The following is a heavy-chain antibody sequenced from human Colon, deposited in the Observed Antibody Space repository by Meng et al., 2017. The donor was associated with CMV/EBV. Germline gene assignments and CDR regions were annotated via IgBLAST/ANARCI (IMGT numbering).Heavy chain of an antibody. J-gene: IGHJ6*02. D-gene: IGHD5-12*01. CDR1: GYTFSSYG. CDR2: ISAHNGNT. CDR3: ARDSTQWLRVAHAAFDV. V-gene: IGHV1-18*01. Sequence: ASVQVSCKASGYTFSSYGISWVRQAPGQGLEWMGWISAHNGNTNYAQKFQDRVSMTTDTSTNTVYMELRSLRSDDTAVYYCARDSTQWLRVAHAAFDVWGQGATVTVSS.